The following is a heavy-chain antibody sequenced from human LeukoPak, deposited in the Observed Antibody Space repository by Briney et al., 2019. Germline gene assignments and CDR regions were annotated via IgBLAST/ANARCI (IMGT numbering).Heavy chain of an antibody. CDR3: AREPTPDIVLMVSHHRGYGMDV. CDR2: IDPSDSYT. J-gene: IGHJ6*02. Sequence: GESLQISCKGSGYGFTRYWISWVRQMRGKGLEWMGRIDPSDSYTNYSPSFQGHVTISADKSISTAYLQWSSLKASDTAMYYCAREPTPDIVLMVSHHRGYGMDVWGQGTTVTVSS. V-gene: IGHV5-10-1*01. CDR1: GYGFTRYW. D-gene: IGHD2-8*01.